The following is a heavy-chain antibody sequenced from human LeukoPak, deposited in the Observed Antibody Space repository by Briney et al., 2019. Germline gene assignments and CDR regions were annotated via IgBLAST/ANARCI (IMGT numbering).Heavy chain of an antibody. CDR2: ISPKSGGT. V-gene: IGHV1-2*02. D-gene: IGHD3-9*01. J-gene: IGHJ3*02. CDR1: GYTFTDYY. CDR3: ARALTLYDAFDM. Sequence: ASVKVSCKASGYTFTDYYMHWVRPAPGQGLEWMGWISPKSGGTNYAQKFQGRVTMTRDTSMSTAYMEVTRLRSDDTAVYYCARALTLYDAFDMWGQGTMGTVSS.